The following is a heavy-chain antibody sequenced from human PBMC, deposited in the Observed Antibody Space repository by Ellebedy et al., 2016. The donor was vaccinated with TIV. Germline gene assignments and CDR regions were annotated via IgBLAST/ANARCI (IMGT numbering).Heavy chain of an antibody. J-gene: IGHJ4*02. Sequence: GGSLRLSXGASGFIFSDYYMSWIRQAPGKGPEWLSFISHSGSRIYYADSVKGRFTISRDNAKNSLFLQMNSLRDEDTAVYYCARTHPNSCASATCSILDYWGQGTLVTVSA. CDR2: ISHSGSRI. CDR1: GFIFSDYY. D-gene: IGHD2-2*01. V-gene: IGHV3-11*01. CDR3: ARTHPNSCASATCSILDY.